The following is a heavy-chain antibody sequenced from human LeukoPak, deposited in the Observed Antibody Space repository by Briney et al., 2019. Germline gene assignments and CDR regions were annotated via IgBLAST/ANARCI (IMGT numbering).Heavy chain of an antibody. J-gene: IGHJ5*02. V-gene: IGHV4-39*01. CDR3: ARHFYGSGRFNWFDP. CDR1: GGSISSSNYY. D-gene: IGHD3-10*01. CDR2: IYYGGDT. Sequence: PSETLSLTCTVSGGSISSSNYYWGWIRQPPGKGLEWIGSIYYGGDTYYNPSLKSRVTISVDTSKNQFSLKLNSVTAADTAVYYCARHFYGSGRFNWFDPWGQGTLVTVSS.